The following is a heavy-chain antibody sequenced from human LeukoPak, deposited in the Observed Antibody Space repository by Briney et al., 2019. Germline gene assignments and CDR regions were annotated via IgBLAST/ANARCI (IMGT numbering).Heavy chain of an antibody. D-gene: IGHD3-22*01. CDR1: GGSISSYY. CDR3: ARLNYDSSGYYYGYYYYMDV. Sequence: VKPSETLSLTCTVSGGSISSYYWSWIRQPPGKGLEWIGYIYYSGSTNYNPSLKSRVTISVDTSKNQFSLKLSSVTAADTAVYYCARLNYDSSGYYYGYYYYMDVWGKGTTVTVSS. CDR2: IYYSGST. J-gene: IGHJ6*03. V-gene: IGHV4-59*12.